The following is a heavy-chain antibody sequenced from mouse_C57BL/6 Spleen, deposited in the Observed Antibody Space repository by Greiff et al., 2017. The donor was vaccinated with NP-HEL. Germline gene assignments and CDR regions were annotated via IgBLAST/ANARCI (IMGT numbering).Heavy chain of an antibody. CDR3: ARYGVYYSNLDY. CDR1: GYSFTGYY. CDR2: INPSTGGT. D-gene: IGHD2-5*01. J-gene: IGHJ2*01. V-gene: IGHV1-42*01. Sequence: VQLQQSGPELVKPGASVKISCKASGYSFTGYYMNWVKQSPEKSLEWIGEINPSTGGTTYNQKFKAKATLTVDKSSSTAYMQLKSLTSEDSAVYYCARYGVYYSNLDYWGQGTTLTVSS.